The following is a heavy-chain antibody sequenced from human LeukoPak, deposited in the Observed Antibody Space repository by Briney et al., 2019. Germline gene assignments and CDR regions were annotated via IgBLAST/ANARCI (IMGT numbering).Heavy chain of an antibody. CDR3: ARLNGGG. Sequence: PSETLSLTCTVSIGSISNYYWSWIRQPPGKGLEWIGFSDYSGNTNYNPSLKSRVTISLDTSKDQIALKLSSVTAADTAVYYCARLNGGGWGQGTLVVVTS. CDR2: SDYSGNT. CDR1: IGSISNYY. D-gene: IGHD2-8*01. V-gene: IGHV4-59*08. J-gene: IGHJ4*02.